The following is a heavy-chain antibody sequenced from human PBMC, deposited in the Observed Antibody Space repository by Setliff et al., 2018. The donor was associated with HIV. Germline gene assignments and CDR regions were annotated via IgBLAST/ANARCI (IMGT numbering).Heavy chain of an antibody. CDR1: GFTFSRYA. V-gene: IGHV3-48*04. Sequence: GGSLRLSCAASGFTFSRYAMNWVRQAPGKGLEWISYISSASSATDYADSVKGRFTVSRYNARNSLFLEMNSLRADDTAVYYCARGCDPVVFGMGYWGQGTLVTVSS. CDR2: ISSASSAT. J-gene: IGHJ4*02. CDR3: ARGCDPVVFGMGY. D-gene: IGHD1-20*01.